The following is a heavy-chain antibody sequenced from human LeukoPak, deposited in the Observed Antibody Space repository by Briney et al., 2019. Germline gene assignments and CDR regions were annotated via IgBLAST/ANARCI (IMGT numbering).Heavy chain of an antibody. J-gene: IGHJ6*03. CDR1: GYSISSGYY. D-gene: IGHD3-10*01. CDR2: IYHSGST. V-gene: IGHV4-38-2*02. CDR3: ARLSLLWFGELAPYYYYYMDV. Sequence: SETLSLTCTVSGYSISSGYYWGWIRQPPGKGLEWIGSIYHSGSTYYNPSLKSRVTISVDTSKNQFSLKLSSVTAADTAVYYCARLSLLWFGELAPYYYYYMDVWGKGTTVTVSS.